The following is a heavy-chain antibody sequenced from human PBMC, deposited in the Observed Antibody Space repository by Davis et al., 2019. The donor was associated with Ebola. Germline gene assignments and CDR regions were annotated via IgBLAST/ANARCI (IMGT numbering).Heavy chain of an antibody. CDR1: GGSISSLGYS. J-gene: IGHJ4*02. V-gene: IGHV4-30-2*01. CDR3: ARSTALIAVGDY. Sequence: SDTLSPTGPLPGGSISSLGYSWSWIRQPPGKGLEWIGHLYHSGYTQYNPSLKSRVTISVDRSKNQFSLKLTSVTAADTAVYYCARSTALIAVGDYWGQGTLVTVSS. CDR2: LYHSGYT. D-gene: IGHD6-19*01.